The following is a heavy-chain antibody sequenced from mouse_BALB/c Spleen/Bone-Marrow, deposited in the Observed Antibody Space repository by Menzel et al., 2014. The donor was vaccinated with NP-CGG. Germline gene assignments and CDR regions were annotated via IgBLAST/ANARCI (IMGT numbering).Heavy chain of an antibody. J-gene: IGHJ4*01. CDR2: FSSGGNI. V-gene: IGHV5-6-5*01. CDR1: GFTLSSYA. Sequence: DVMLVESGGGLVKPGGSLKLSCAASGFTLSSYAMSWVRQTPEKWLEWVASFSSGGNIFYPDSLKGRFTITRDNVKNILYLQMSNLRSENTDVYYCARGGIVQGYSMDYWGQGTSVTVSS. D-gene: IGHD2-12*01. CDR3: ARGGIVQGYSMDY.